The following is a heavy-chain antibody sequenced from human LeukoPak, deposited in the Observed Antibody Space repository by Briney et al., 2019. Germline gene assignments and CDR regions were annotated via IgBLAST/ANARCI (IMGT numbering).Heavy chain of an antibody. CDR2: ISGSGDNT. V-gene: IGHV3-23*01. Sequence: GGSLRLSCAASGFTFSSYAMSWVRQAPGKGLEWVSVISGSGDNTYYADSVKGRFTISRDNSKNTLYLQMNSLRAEDTAVYYCAKARTHEYSNYNYWGQGTLVTVSS. J-gene: IGHJ4*02. CDR3: AKARTHEYSNYNY. D-gene: IGHD4-11*01. CDR1: GFTFSSYA.